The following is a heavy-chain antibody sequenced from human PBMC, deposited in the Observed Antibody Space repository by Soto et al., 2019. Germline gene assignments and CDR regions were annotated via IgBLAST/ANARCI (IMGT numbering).Heavy chain of an antibody. Sequence: QEQLVQSGAEVKKPGASVKVSCKASGYAFTAYYIHWVRQAPGQGLEWMGWINPYSGDTNYAQKFQGWVTMTRDTSISTAYMERSRLKSDDAAVYYCARDKGVLINMVRGVILYGMDVWGQGPTVTVAS. D-gene: IGHD3-10*01. J-gene: IGHJ6*02. V-gene: IGHV1-2*04. CDR2: INPYSGDT. CDR3: ARDKGVLINMVRGVILYGMDV. CDR1: GYAFTAYY.